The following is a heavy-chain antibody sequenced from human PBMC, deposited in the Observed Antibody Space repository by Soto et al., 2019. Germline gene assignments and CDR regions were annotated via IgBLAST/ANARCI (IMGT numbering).Heavy chain of an antibody. CDR2: ISYDGSNK. CDR3: AKVGDSSRYYNYYGMDV. CDR1: GFTFSSYG. Sequence: SGFTFSSYGMHWVRQAPGKGLEWVAVISYDGSNKYYADSVKGRFTISRDNSKNTLYLQMNSLRAEDTAVYYCAKVGDSSRYYNYYGMDVWGQGTTVTVSS. J-gene: IGHJ6*02. V-gene: IGHV3-30*18. D-gene: IGHD6-13*01.